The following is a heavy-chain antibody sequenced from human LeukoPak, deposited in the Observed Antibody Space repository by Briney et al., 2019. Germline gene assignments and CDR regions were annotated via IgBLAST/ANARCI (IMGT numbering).Heavy chain of an antibody. CDR1: GYTFTSYG. D-gene: IGHD3-22*01. Sequence: ASVKVSCKASGYTFTSYGISWVRQAPGQGLEWMGWISAYNGNTNYAQKLQGRVTMTTDTSTNTAYMELRSLGSDDTAVYYCARDQRYDSGAFDIWGQGTMVAVSS. CDR3: ARDQRYDSGAFDI. V-gene: IGHV1-18*01. CDR2: ISAYNGNT. J-gene: IGHJ3*02.